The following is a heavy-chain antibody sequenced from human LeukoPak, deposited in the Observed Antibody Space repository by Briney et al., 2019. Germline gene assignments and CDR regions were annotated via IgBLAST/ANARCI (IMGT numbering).Heavy chain of an antibody. D-gene: IGHD1-26*01. CDR1: GFTFNNYA. CDR3: AKDGGTLTGVN. J-gene: IGHJ4*02. CDR2: ITGSGTSA. V-gene: IGHV3-23*01. Sequence: GGSLRLSCAASGFTFNNYAFHWVRKPPGNGLELVSMITGSGTSAYYADPVNGLFTIARDNSKKTLYLQMSTMRADDTEVYYCAKDGGTLTGVNWGQGTLVTVSS.